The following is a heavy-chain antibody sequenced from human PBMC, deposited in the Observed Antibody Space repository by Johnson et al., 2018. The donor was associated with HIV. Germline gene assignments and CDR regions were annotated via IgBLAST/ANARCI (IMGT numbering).Heavy chain of an antibody. Sequence: QVQLVESGGGLVQPGGSLRLSCAASGFTFASSAMSWVRQASGKGLVWVAVISYDGSNKYYADSVKGRFTISRDNSKNTLYLQMNNLRAEDTAVYYCAKVAGWSIVGATDGRAAFGIWGQGEMVTVSS. D-gene: IGHD1-26*01. V-gene: IGHV3-30*04. CDR1: GFTFASSA. J-gene: IGHJ3*02. CDR2: ISYDGSNK. CDR3: AKVAGWSIVGATDGRAAFGI.